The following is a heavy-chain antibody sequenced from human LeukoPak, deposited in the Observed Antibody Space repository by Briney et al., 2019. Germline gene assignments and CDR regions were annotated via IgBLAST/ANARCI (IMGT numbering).Heavy chain of an antibody. Sequence: PGGSLRLSCAASGFTFSSYAMHWVRQAPGKGLEWVAVISYDGSNKYYADSVKGRFTISRDNSKNTLYLQMNSLRAEDTALYYCARGMNAFDIWGQGTMVTVSS. J-gene: IGHJ3*02. D-gene: IGHD6-13*01. V-gene: IGHV3-30*04. CDR2: ISYDGSNK. CDR3: ARGMNAFDI. CDR1: GFTFSSYA.